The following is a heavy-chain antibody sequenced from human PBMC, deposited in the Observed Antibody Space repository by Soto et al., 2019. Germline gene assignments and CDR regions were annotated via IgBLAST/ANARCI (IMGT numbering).Heavy chain of an antibody. Sequence: GSLTLSCAASGFTFSSYAMSWVRQAPGKGLEWVSAISGSGGSTYYADSVKGRFTISRDNSKNTLYLQMNSLRAEDTAVYYCASPAAAWFGELLQYFDCWGQGTLVTVSS. V-gene: IGHV3-23*01. CDR2: ISGSGGST. J-gene: IGHJ4*02. CDR1: GFTFSSYA. CDR3: ASPAAAWFGELLQYFDC. D-gene: IGHD3-10*01.